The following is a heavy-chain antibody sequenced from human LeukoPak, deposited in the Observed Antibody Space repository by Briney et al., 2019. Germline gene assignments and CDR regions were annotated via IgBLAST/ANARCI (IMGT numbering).Heavy chain of an antibody. CDR3: ARVRGDIVATIGFDY. D-gene: IGHD5-12*01. Sequence: GESLKISCKGSGYSFTSYWIGWVRQMPGKGLEWMGIIYPGDSDTRYSPSFQGQVTISADKSISTAYLQWNSLKASDTAMYYCARVRGDIVATIGFDYWGQGTLVTVSS. J-gene: IGHJ4*02. V-gene: IGHV5-51*01. CDR1: GYSFTSYW. CDR2: IYPGDSDT.